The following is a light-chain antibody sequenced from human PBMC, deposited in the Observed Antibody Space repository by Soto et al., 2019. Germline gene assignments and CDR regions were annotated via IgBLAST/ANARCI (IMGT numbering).Light chain of an antibody. CDR3: EQRSNWCIT. CDR2: GAS. V-gene: IGKV3-11*01. J-gene: IGKJ5*01. Sequence: SCRASQSVTTRLAWYQHKPGQAPRLLMSGASSRATGIPARFSGSGSGTDFTLTIGSLEPEDFAVSYCEQRSNWCITLGQGTRLEIK. CDR1: QSVTTR.